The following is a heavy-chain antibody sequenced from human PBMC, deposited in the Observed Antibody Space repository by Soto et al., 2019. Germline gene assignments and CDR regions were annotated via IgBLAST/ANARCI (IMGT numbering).Heavy chain of an antibody. CDR3: ARSPEGIAAAGPNWFDP. D-gene: IGHD6-13*01. Sequence: PSETLSLTCAVYGGSFSCYYWSWIRQPPGKGLEWIGEINHSGSTNYNPSLKSRVTISVDTSKNQFSLKLSSVTAADTAVYYCARSPEGIAAAGPNWFDPWGQGTLVTVSS. CDR2: INHSGST. CDR1: GGSFSCYY. J-gene: IGHJ5*02. V-gene: IGHV4-34*01.